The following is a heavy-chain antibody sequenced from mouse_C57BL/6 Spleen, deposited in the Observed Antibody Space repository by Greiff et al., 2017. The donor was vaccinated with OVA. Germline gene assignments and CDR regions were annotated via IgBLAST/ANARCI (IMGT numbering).Heavy chain of an antibody. CDR3: ARGCVRYLGSSAFYFDD. CDR1: GYTFTSYW. V-gene: IGHV1-55*01. J-gene: IGHJ2*01. D-gene: IGHD1-1*01. Sequence: VQLQQPGAELVKPGASVKLSCKASGYTFTSYWITWVKQRPGQGLEWIGDIYPGSGCTNYNEKFKSKATLTVDTSSSTAYMQLSSLTSEDSAVYFYARGCVRYLGSSAFYFDDWGKGTTVTVAS. CDR2: IYPGSGCT.